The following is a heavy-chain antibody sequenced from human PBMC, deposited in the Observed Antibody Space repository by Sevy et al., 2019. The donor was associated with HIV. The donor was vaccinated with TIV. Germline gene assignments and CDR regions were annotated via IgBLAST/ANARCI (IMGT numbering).Heavy chain of an antibody. V-gene: IGHV3-23*01. CDR2: ISGTGGRT. D-gene: IGHD1-20*01. CDR1: GFTLNSYA. CDR3: ERDGYIWIPFDR. Sequence: GGSLRLSCVASGFTLNSYAMSWVRQAPGKGLEWISDISGTGGRTNYADSVVGRFTISRDNAKNTLYLQMNSLRAEDTAIYYCERDGYIWIPFDRWGQGTLVTVSS. J-gene: IGHJ5*02.